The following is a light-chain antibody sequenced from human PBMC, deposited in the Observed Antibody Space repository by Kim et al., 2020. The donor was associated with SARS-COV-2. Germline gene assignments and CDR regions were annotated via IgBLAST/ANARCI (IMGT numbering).Light chain of an antibody. J-gene: IGKJ1*01. V-gene: IGKV3-20*01. CDR2: GAS. CDR3: QQFGSSHWT. Sequence: FPGERATLSCRASQGVSSGYLGWYQQKPGQAPRLLIYGASSRATGIPDRFSGSGSGTDFTLTISRLEPEDFAVYYCQQFGSSHWTFGQGTKVDIK. CDR1: QGVSSGY.